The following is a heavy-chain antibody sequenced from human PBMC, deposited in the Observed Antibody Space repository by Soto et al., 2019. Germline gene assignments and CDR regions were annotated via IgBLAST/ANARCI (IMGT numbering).Heavy chain of an antibody. J-gene: IGHJ4*02. CDR1: GFTFSSYS. CDR2: ISSSSSYI. CDR3: ARRPYCSSTSCYGGGFDY. Sequence: EVQLVESGGGLVKPGGSLRLSCAASGFTFSSYSMNWVRQAPGKGLEWVSSISSSSSYIYYADSVKGRFTISRDNAKNSLYLQMNSLRAEETAVYYCARRPYCSSTSCYGGGFDYWGQGTLVTVSS. V-gene: IGHV3-21*01. D-gene: IGHD2-2*01.